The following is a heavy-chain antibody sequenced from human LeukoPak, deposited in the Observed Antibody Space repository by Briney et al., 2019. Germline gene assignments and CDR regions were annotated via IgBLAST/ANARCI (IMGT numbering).Heavy chain of an antibody. D-gene: IGHD3-10*01. CDR1: GGSFSGYY. V-gene: IGHV4-34*01. J-gene: IGHJ4*02. Sequence: PSETLSLTCAVYGGSFSGYYWSWIRQPPGKGLEWIGEVNHSGSTNYNPSLKSRVTVSVDTSKNQFSLKLSSVTAADTAVYYCARGRGHYYGSGLYFDYWGQGTPVTVSS. CDR3: ARGRGHYYGSGLYFDY. CDR2: VNHSGST.